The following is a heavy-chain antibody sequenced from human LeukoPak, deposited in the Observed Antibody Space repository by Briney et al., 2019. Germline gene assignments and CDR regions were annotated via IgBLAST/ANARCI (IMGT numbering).Heavy chain of an antibody. CDR2: ISYDGSNK. CDR1: GFTFSSYA. D-gene: IGHD6-13*01. CDR3: AREALYSSSWFYYYYGMDA. Sequence: GGSLRLSCAASGFTFSSYAMHWVRQAPGKGLEWVAVISYDGSNKYYADSVKGRFTISRDNSKNTLYLQMNSLRAEDTAVYYCAREALYSSSWFYYYYGMDAWGQGTTVTVSS. J-gene: IGHJ6*02. V-gene: IGHV3-30*04.